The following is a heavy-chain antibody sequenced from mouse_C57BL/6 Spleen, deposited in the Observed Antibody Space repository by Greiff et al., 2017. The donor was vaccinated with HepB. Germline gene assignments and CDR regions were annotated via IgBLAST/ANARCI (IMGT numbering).Heavy chain of an antibody. V-gene: IGHV5-4*01. CDR1: GFTLSSYA. CDR3: ARDSTTVEPAWFAY. Sequence: EVKLVESGGGLVKPGGSLKLSCAASGFTLSSYAMSWVRQTPEKRLEWVATISDGGSYTYYPDNVKGRFTISRDNAKNNLYLQMSHLKSEDTAMYYCARDSTTVEPAWFAYWGQGTLVTVSA. CDR2: ISDGGSYT. J-gene: IGHJ3*01. D-gene: IGHD1-1*01.